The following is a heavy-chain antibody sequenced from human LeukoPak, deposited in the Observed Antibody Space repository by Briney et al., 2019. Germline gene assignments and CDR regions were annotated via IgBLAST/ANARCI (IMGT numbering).Heavy chain of an antibody. CDR3: ARVTLSEIVVFDI. CDR2: ISSYNGNT. CDR1: GYTFTSYA. V-gene: IGHV1-18*01. D-gene: IGHD2-15*01. Sequence: ASVKVSCKASGYTFTSYAITWVRQAPGQGLELMGWISSYNGNTNYAQKLQGRVTMTTETSTSTAYMELRSLRSDDTAVYYCARVTLSEIVVFDIWGQGTMVTVSS. J-gene: IGHJ3*02.